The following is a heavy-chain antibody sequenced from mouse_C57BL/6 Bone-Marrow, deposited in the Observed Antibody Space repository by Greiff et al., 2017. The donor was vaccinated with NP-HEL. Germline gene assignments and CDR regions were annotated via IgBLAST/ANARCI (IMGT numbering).Heavy chain of an antibody. CDR3: ATAQATG. J-gene: IGHJ2*01. V-gene: IGHV1-61*01. Sequence: QVQLQQPGAELVRPGSSVKLSCKASGYTFTSYWMDWVKQRPGQGLEWIGNIYPSDSETHYNQKFKDKATLTVDTSSSTAYMQLSSLTAEDSAVYYCATAQATGWGKGTTLTVSS. D-gene: IGHD3-2*02. CDR2: IYPSDSET. CDR1: GYTFTSYW.